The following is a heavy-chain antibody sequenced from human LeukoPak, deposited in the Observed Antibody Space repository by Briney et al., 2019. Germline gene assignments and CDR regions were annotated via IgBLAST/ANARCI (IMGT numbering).Heavy chain of an antibody. D-gene: IGHD2-21*02. CDR3: ATSEAYCGGDCYTLDY. J-gene: IGHJ4*02. V-gene: IGHV3-23*01. Sequence: PGGSLRLSCAASGFTFSSYAMSWVRQAPGKGLGWVSAISGSGGSTYYADSVKGRFTISRDNSKNTLYLQMNSLRAEDTAVYYCATSEAYCGGDCYTLDYWGQGTLVTVSS. CDR1: GFTFSSYA. CDR2: ISGSGGST.